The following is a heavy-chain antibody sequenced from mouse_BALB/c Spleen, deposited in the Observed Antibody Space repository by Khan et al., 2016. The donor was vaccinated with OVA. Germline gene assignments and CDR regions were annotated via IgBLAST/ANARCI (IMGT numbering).Heavy chain of an antibody. CDR1: GSNIKDTY. CDR2: IDPANGNT. J-gene: IGHJ4*01. V-gene: IGHV14-3*02. D-gene: IGHD1-2*01. Sequence: VQLQQSGAELVKPGASVKLSCTASGSNIKDTYIHWVRQRPEQGLAWIGRIDPANGNTKYDPEFQGKATITSDTSSNTAFLQLSSLTSEDTAVYYCASSFLLYGMDYWGQGTSVTVSP. CDR3: ASSFLLYGMDY.